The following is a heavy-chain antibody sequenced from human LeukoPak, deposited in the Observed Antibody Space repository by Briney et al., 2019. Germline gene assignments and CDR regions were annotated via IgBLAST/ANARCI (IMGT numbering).Heavy chain of an antibody. CDR1: GYTFTGYY. J-gene: IGHJ4*02. D-gene: IGHD6-19*01. Sequence: ASXKVXCKASGYTFTGYYMHWVRQAPGQGLEWMGWINPNSGGTNYAQKFQGRVTMTRDTSISTASMELSWLRPDDTAVYYCARVGSSGWYVHPTLDYWGQGTLVTVSS. CDR2: INPNSGGT. CDR3: ARVGSSGWYVHPTLDY. V-gene: IGHV1-2*02.